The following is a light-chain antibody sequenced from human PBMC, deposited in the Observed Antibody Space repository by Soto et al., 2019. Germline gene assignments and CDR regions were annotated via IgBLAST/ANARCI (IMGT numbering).Light chain of an antibody. CDR2: EVS. J-gene: IGLJ2*01. CDR3: SSYAGTNNPV. CDR1: SSDVGGYNY. V-gene: IGLV2-8*01. Sequence: QSALTQPPSASGSPGQSVTISCTGTSSDVGGYNYVSWYQQHPGKAPKLMIYEVSKRPSGVPDRFSGSKSGNTASLTVSGLKAEDEADYYCSSYAGTNNPVFGGGTKVTVL.